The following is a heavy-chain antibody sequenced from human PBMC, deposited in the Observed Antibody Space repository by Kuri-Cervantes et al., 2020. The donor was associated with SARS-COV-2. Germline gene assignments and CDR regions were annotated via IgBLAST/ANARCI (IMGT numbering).Heavy chain of an antibody. J-gene: IGHJ4*02. Sequence: GESLKISCAASGFTFSSYAMHWVRQAPGKGLEWVAVISYDGSNKYYADSVKGRFTISRDNSKNTLYLQMNSLRAEDTAVYYCAKRYSSSWTGPSPFDYWDQGTLVTVSS. CDR2: ISYDGSNK. CDR1: GFTFSSYA. D-gene: IGHD6-13*01. V-gene: IGHV3-30-3*02. CDR3: AKRYSSSWTGPSPFDY.